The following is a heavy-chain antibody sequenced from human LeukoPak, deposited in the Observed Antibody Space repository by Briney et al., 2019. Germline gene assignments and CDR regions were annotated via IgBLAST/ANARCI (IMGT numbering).Heavy chain of an antibody. J-gene: IGHJ4*02. V-gene: IGHV3-7*03. CDR3: ARGPNYGSRSDYFDY. Sequence: GGSLRLSCAASGFTFSGMNWVRQAPGKGLEWVANMKEDGSEKYCVDCVKGRFTIPRDNAENSLYLQMNSQRVEDTAVYYCARGPNYGSRSDYFDYWGQGTLVTVSS. D-gene: IGHD3-10*01. CDR1: GFTFSG. CDR2: MKEDGSEK.